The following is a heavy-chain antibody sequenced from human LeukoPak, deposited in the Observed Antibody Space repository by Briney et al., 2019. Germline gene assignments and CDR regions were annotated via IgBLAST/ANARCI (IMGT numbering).Heavy chain of an antibody. CDR1: GFTFSNYG. D-gene: IGHD7-27*01. CDR2: ISYDGSNK. Sequence: GESLRLSCAASGFTFSNYGMHWVRQAPGKGLEWVALISYDGSNKYYPDSVKGRFTISRDNSKNTLYLQMNSLRTEDTAVYYCAKGHLTGDYWGQGTLVTVSS. V-gene: IGHV3-30*18. CDR3: AKGHLTGDY. J-gene: IGHJ4*02.